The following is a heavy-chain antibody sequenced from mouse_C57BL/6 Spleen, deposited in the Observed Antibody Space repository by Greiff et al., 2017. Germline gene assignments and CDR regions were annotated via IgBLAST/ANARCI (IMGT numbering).Heavy chain of an antibody. V-gene: IGHV5-6*02. Sequence: EVKLMESGGDLVKPGGSLKLSCAASEFTFSSYAMSWFRPTPDRRLEWVATISSGGSYTYYPDSVKGRFTISRDNAKNTLYLQMSSLKSEDTAMYYCARRGLLRDFDYWGQGTTLTVSS. J-gene: IGHJ2*01. CDR1: EFTFSSYA. CDR2: ISSGGSYT. D-gene: IGHD2-10*01. CDR3: ARRGLLRDFDY.